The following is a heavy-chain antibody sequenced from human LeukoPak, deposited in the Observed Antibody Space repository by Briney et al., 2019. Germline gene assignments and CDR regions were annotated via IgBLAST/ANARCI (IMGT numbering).Heavy chain of an antibody. J-gene: IGHJ6*03. Sequence: SETLSLTCTVSGGSISSGSYYWSWIRQPAGKGLEWIGRIYTSGSTNYNPSLKSRVTISVDTSKNQFSLKLSSVTAADTAVYYCARGGGAAAGSEGAPYMDVWGKGTTVTVSS. CDR2: IYTSGST. D-gene: IGHD6-13*01. CDR1: GGSISSGSYY. V-gene: IGHV4-61*02. CDR3: ARGGGAAAGSEGAPYMDV.